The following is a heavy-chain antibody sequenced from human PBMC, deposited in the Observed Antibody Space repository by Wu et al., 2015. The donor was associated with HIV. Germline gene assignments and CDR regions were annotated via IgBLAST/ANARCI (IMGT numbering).Heavy chain of an antibody. V-gene: IGHV1-2*02. J-gene: IGHJ4*02. Sequence: QVQLVQSGAEVKKPGASVKVSCKASGYTFTNYYIHWVRQAPGQGLEWMAWINPSGGGTIYAESFQGRITITSDTSMKTVYMELSRLRSDDTAVYYCARAQRPVADALELDSWGQGTLVTVSS. D-gene: IGHD6-19*01. CDR2: INPSGGGT. CDR1: GYTFTNYY. CDR3: ARAQRPVADALELDS.